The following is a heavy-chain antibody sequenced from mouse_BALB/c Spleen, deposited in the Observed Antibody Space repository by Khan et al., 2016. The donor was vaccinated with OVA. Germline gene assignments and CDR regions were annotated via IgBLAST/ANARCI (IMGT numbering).Heavy chain of an antibody. CDR1: GHTFTKYG. J-gene: IGHJ4*01. CDR3: ARPPYFSYVMDN. D-gene: IGHD2-10*01. Sequence: QIQLVQSGPELKKPGETVKISCQASGHTFTKYGMTWVKQAPGKGLKWMGWINTYTGEPTYADDFNGRFAFSLETSASTAYLQINNLKNEDTATYFCARPPYFSYVMDNWGQGTSVTVSS. CDR2: INTYTGEP. V-gene: IGHV9-3-1*01.